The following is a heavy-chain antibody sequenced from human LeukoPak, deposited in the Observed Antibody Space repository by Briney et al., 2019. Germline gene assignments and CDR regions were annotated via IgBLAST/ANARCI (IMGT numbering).Heavy chain of an antibody. V-gene: IGHV3-30*02. J-gene: IGHJ4*02. CDR2: IRSDGSNE. CDR3: AKGDTAILEPPFFDY. D-gene: IGHD5-18*01. Sequence: GGSLRLSCVASGVTFSSYGMHWVRQAPGKGLEWVAFIRSDGSNEYYIDSVKGRFTLSRDNSKNTLYLQMNSLRAEDTAVYYCAKGDTAILEPPFFDYWGQGTLVTVSS. CDR1: GVTFSSYG.